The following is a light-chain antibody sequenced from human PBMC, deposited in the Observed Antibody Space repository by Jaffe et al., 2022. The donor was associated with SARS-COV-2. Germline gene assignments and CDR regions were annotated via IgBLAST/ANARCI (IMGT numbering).Light chain of an antibody. CDR2: GSS. Sequence: QSVLTQPPSVSGAPGQRVTISCTGSSSNIGAGYDVHWYQQLPGTAPKLLIYGSSNRPSGVPDRFSGSKSGTSASLAITGLQAEDEADYYCQSYDSSLGVFGTGTKVTVL. CDR3: QSYDSSLGV. V-gene: IGLV1-40*01. J-gene: IGLJ1*01. CDR1: SSNIGAGYD.